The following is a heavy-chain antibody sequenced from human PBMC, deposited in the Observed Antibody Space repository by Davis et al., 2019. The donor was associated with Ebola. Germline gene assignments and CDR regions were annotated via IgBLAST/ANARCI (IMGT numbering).Heavy chain of an antibody. V-gene: IGHV3-53*01. J-gene: IGHJ1*01. CDR3: ARWGGGSHGFFQH. CDR1: GFTVSSNY. Sequence: GESLKISCAASGFTVSSNYMSWVRQAPGKGLEWVSVIYSGGSTYYADSVKGRFTISRDNSKNTLYLQMNSLRAEDTAVYYCARWGGGSHGFFQHWGRGTLVSVSS. CDR2: IYSGGST. D-gene: IGHD1-26*01.